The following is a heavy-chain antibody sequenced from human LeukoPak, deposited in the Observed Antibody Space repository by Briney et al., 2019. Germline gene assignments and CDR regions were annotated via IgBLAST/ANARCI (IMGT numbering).Heavy chain of an antibody. CDR3: ARDLYIVVVSGQRNLDY. D-gene: IGHD2-21*01. CDR1: GYTFPCYG. V-gene: IGHV1-18*01. J-gene: IGHJ4*02. CDR2: INTYNGNT. Sequence: ASVKVSCKASGYTFPCYGVSWVRQAPGQGLEWMGWINTYNGNTNYAQKFQGRVTMTTDTSTSTVYMELRSLRSDDTAVYYCARDLYIVVVSGQRNLDYWGQGTLVTVSS.